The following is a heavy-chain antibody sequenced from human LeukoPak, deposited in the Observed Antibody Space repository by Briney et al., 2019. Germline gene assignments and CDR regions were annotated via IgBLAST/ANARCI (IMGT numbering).Heavy chain of an antibody. CDR3: ARVLLWFGEAFDY. J-gene: IGHJ4*02. V-gene: IGHV4-39*01. CDR1: GGSISSSSYY. D-gene: IGHD3-10*01. Sequence: SETLSLTCTVSGGSISSSSYYWGWIRQPPGKGLEWIGSIYYSGSTYYNPSLKSRVTISVDTSKNQFSLKLSSVTAADTAVYYCARVLLWFGEAFDYWGQGTLVAVSS. CDR2: IYYSGST.